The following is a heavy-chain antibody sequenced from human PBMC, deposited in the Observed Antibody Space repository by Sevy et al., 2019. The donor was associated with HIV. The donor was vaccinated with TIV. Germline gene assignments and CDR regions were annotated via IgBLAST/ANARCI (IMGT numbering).Heavy chain of an antibody. J-gene: IGHJ4*02. V-gene: IGHV3-11*01. D-gene: IGHD1-26*01. CDR1: AATFSDFY. CDR3: ATPTWRSDIFHY. Sequence: GGSLRLSCTASAATFSDFYMSWIRQAPGKGLEWLSYISTNGRTIYYADSVKGRFTVSRDKAKKSQFLQMNSLRAEDTAIYFCATPTWRSDIFHYWGQGALVTVSS. CDR2: ISTNGRTI.